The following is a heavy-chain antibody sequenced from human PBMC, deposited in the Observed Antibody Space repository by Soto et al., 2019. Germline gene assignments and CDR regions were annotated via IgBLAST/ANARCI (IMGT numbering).Heavy chain of an antibody. CDR1: GFTFSSYG. D-gene: IGHD6-19*01. J-gene: IGHJ4*02. Sequence: GGSLRLSCAASGFTFSSYGMHWVRQAPGKGLEWVAVIWYDGSNKYYADSVKGRFTISRDNSKNTLYLQMNSLRAEDTAVYYCARELPSSGWGMSGYLDYWGQGTLVTVSS. CDR2: IWYDGSNK. V-gene: IGHV3-33*01. CDR3: ARELPSSGWGMSGYLDY.